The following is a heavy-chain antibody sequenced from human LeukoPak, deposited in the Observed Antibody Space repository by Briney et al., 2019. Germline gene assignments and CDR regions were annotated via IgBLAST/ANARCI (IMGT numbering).Heavy chain of an antibody. D-gene: IGHD3-22*01. CDR1: GFTFSNYG. CDR3: AKVGTDSSGYSCDY. CDR2: IRYDGSNK. J-gene: IGHJ4*02. V-gene: IGHV3-30*02. Sequence: GGSLRLSCAASGFTFSNYGMHWVRQAPGKGLEGVAFIRYDGSNKFYADSVKGRFTISRDNSKNTLYLQMNSLRAEDTAVYYCAKVGTDSSGYSCDYWGQGTLVTVSS.